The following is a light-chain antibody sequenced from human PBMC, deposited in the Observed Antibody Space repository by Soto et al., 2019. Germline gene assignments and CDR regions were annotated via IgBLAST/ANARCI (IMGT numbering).Light chain of an antibody. CDR2: GAS. CDR1: QSVSSSY. V-gene: IGKV3-20*01. Sequence: EIVLTQSPGTLSLSPGERATLSCRASQSVSSSYLAWYQQKPGQAPRLLIYGASSRATGIPDRFSGSESGHDFTLTISRLEPEDFAVYYCQQYGSSPSTFGQGTRLEI. CDR3: QQYGSSPST. J-gene: IGKJ5*01.